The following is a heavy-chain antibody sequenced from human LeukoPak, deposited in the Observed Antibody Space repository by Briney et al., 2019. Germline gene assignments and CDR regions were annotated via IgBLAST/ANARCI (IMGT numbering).Heavy chain of an antibody. CDR2: ISHDGAST. CDR1: GYTFYNYA. Sequence: GGSQRLSCAASGYTFYNYAVTWVRQAPGKGLEWVSSISHDGASTHYADSVKDRFTISRDNSKNTVFRQMDSLRAEETAVYFCAKYGSGQLWLLGWYFDFWGRGTLVSVSS. J-gene: IGHJ2*01. CDR3: AKYGSGQLWLLGWYFDF. V-gene: IGHV3-23*01. D-gene: IGHD3-16*01.